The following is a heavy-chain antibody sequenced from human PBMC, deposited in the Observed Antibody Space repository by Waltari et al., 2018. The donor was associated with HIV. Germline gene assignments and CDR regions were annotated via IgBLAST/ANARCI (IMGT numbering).Heavy chain of an antibody. D-gene: IGHD3-10*01. J-gene: IGHJ6*02. CDR3: ARQRVRNYYGSGSYYRSGMDV. V-gene: IGHV4-39*01. Sequence: QLQLQESGPGLVKPSETLSLTCTVSGGSISSSSYSWGWIRQPPGKGLEWIGSIYYSGSTYYNPSLKSRVTRSVDTAKNQFSLKLSSVTAADTAVYYCARQRVRNYYGSGSYYRSGMDVWGQGTTVTVSS. CDR2: IYYSGST. CDR1: GGSISSSSYS.